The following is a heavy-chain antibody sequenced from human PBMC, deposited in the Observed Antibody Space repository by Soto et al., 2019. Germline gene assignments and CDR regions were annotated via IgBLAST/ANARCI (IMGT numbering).Heavy chain of an antibody. CDR1: GFTFRSYG. CDR2: ISGSGGST. Sequence: EEQLLESGGGLVQPGGSLRLSCAASGFTFRSYGMSWVRQAPGKGLEWVSVISGSGGSTYYADSVKGRFAISRDNSKNTLYLQMNSLRGEDTAIYYCAKASTIFGVVIEDYSYYYGMDVWGQGTTVTVSS. CDR3: AKASTIFGVVIEDYSYYYGMDV. J-gene: IGHJ6*02. D-gene: IGHD3-3*01. V-gene: IGHV3-23*01.